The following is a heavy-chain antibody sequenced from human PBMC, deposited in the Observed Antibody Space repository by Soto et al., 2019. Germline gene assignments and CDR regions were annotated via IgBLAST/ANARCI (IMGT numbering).Heavy chain of an antibody. CDR1: GGSISSSSYY. J-gene: IGHJ5*02. Sequence: SETLSLTCTVSGGSISSSSYYWGWIRQPPGKGLEWIGSIYYSGSTYYNPSLKSRVTISVDTSKNQFSLKLSSVTAADTAVYYCARAPRITIFGRFDPWGQGTLVTVSS. D-gene: IGHD3-3*01. V-gene: IGHV4-39*01. CDR2: IYYSGST. CDR3: ARAPRITIFGRFDP.